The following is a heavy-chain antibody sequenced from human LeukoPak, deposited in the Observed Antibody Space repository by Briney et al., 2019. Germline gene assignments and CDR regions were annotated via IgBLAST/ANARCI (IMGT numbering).Heavy chain of an antibody. J-gene: IGHJ3*02. D-gene: IGHD2-15*01. Sequence: GASVKVSCKASGYTFSGYYMHWVRQAPGQGLEWMGWINPNSGGTNYAQKFQGWATMTRDTSISTAYMELSRLRSDDTAVYYCATGYCSGGSCYGDAFDIWGQGTMVTVSS. CDR1: GYTFSGYY. CDR3: ATGYCSGGSCYGDAFDI. V-gene: IGHV1-2*04. CDR2: INPNSGGT.